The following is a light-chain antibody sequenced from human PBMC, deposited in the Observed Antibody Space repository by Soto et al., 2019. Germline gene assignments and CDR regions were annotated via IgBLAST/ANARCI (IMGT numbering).Light chain of an antibody. CDR2: NYV. V-gene: IGLV1-40*01. CDR3: QSFDSSLTAWV. J-gene: IGLJ3*02. CDR1: SSNIGAGYG. Sequence: QSVLTQPPSVSGAPGQRVTISCAGTSSNIGAGYGVHWYQQLPGRAPKLLIHNYVNRPSGVPDRFSGSKSGTSASLAITGLRPEDEADYYCQSFDSSLTAWVFGGGTQLTVL.